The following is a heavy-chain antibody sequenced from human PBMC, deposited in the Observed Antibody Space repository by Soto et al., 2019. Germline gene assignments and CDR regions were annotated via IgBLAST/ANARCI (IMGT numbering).Heavy chain of an antibody. CDR3: ARGDTVKARDDAFDI. CDR2: KYYRSKWYN. J-gene: IGHJ3*02. V-gene: IGHV6-1*01. Sequence: QSQTLSLTCAISGDSVSSNSAAWNWIRQSPSRGLEWLGRKYYRSKWYNDYAVSVKSRITINPDTSKNQFSLQLNSVTPEDTAVYYCARGDTVKARDDAFDIWGQGTMVTVSS. CDR1: GDSVSSNSAA.